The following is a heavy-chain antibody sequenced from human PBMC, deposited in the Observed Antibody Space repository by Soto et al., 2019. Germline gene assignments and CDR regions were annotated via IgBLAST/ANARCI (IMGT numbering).Heavy chain of an antibody. D-gene: IGHD6-13*01. CDR1: GFTFSSYA. CDR3: AKDLRGSGRYSSSRRPQPPFDY. J-gene: IGHJ4*02. V-gene: IGHV3-23*01. Sequence: EVQLLESGGGLVQPGGSLRLSCAASGFTFSSYAMSWVRQAPGKGLEWVSAISGSGGSTYYADSVKGRFTISRDNSKNTLYLQMNSLRAEDTAVYYCAKDLRGSGRYSSSRRPQPPFDYWGQGTLVTVSS. CDR2: ISGSGGST.